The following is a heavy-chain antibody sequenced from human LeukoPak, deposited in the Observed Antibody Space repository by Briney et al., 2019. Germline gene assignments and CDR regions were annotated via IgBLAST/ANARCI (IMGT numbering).Heavy chain of an antibody. V-gene: IGHV1-69*05. J-gene: IGHJ5*02. CDR3: ARDVSDELRAALYNWFDP. Sequence: SVKVSCKASGGTFSTYAISWVRQAPGQGLEWMGGTIPILGTTNYAQKFQGRVTITTDESTSTAYMEVSSLRSEDTAVYYCARDVSDELRAALYNWFDPWGQGTLVTVSS. D-gene: IGHD2-15*01. CDR2: TIPILGTT. CDR1: GGTFSTYA.